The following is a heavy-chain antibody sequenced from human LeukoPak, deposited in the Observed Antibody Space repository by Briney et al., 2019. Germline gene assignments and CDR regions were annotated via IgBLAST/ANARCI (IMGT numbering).Heavy chain of an antibody. CDR2: ISRSGDTT. Sequence: PGGSLRLSCAASGFTFSSYEMNWVRQAPGKGLEWVSYISRSGDTTYYADSVKGRFTISRDNAENSLYLQMNSLRAEGTAVYYCARARGYDGNHFDYWGQGTLVTVSS. CDR1: GFTFSSYE. J-gene: IGHJ4*02. D-gene: IGHD5-12*01. V-gene: IGHV3-48*03. CDR3: ARARGYDGNHFDY.